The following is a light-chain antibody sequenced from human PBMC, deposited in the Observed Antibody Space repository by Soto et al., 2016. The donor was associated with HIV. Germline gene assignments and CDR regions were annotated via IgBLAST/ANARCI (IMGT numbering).Light chain of an antibody. CDR2: KAS. CDR3: QQYNSYPYT. CDR1: QSISSW. V-gene: IGKV1-5*03. Sequence: DIQTTQSPSTLSASVGDRVTITCRASQSISSWLAWYHQKPGKAPKLLIYKASNLESGVPSRFSGSGSGTEFTLTISSLQPDDFATYYCQQYNSYPYTFGQGTKLEIK. J-gene: IGKJ2*01.